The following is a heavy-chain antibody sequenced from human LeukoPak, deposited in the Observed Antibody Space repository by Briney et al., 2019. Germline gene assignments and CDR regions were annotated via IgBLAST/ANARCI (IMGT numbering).Heavy chain of an antibody. V-gene: IGHV3-48*01. CDR1: GFTFSSYS. CDR3: ARGIAAAAPTEGY. D-gene: IGHD6-13*01. J-gene: IGHJ4*02. CDR2: ISSSSSTI. Sequence: PGGSLRLSCAASGFTFSSYSMNWVRQAPGKGLEWVSYISSSSSTIYYADSVKGRFTISRDSAKNSLYLQMNSLRAEDTAVYYCARGIAAAAPTEGYWGQGTLVTVSS.